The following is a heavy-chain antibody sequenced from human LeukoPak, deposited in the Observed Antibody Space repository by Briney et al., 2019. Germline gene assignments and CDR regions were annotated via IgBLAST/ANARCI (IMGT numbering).Heavy chain of an antibody. D-gene: IGHD1-26*01. CDR1: GFTFSDYY. Sequence: GGSLRLSCAASGFTFSDYYMSWIRQAPGKGLEWVSYISSSGSTIYYADSVKGRFTISRDNAKNSQYLQMNSLRAEDTAVYYCARDGNSIVGATTRNYWGQGTLVTVSS. J-gene: IGHJ4*02. V-gene: IGHV3-11*04. CDR2: ISSSGSTI. CDR3: ARDGNSIVGATTRNY.